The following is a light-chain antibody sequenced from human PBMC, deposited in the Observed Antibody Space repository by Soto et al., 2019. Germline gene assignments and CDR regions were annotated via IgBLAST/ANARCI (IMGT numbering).Light chain of an antibody. CDR1: VLAKKY. Sequence: SYELTQPSSVSVSPGQTARITCSGDVLAKKYARWFQQKPGQAPVLVIYKDSERPSGIPERFSGSSSGTTVTLTISGAQVEDEADYYCYSAADNFVFGGGTKLTVL. V-gene: IGLV3-27*01. CDR2: KDS. CDR3: YSAADNFV. J-gene: IGLJ2*01.